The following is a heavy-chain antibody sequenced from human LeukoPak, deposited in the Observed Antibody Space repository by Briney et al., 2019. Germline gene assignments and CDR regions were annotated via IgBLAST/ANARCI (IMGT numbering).Heavy chain of an antibody. CDR1: GFTFSNYA. Sequence: PGGSLSLSCAASGFTFSNYAMSWVRQAPGKGLEWVSTIIGSGISTYYADSVKGRFTISRDNSRNTLYLHMNSLTAADTAVYYCVKDLKRHFGWDGGRKWGPRTLVTVSS. V-gene: IGHV3-23*01. CDR2: IIGSGIST. J-gene: IGHJ4*02. D-gene: IGHD3-9*01. CDR3: VKDLKRHFGWDGGRK.